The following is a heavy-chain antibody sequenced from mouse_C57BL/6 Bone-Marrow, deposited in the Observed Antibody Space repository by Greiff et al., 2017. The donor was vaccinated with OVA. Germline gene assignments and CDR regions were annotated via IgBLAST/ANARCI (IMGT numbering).Heavy chain of an antibody. D-gene: IGHD2-5*01. CDR3: TIYSNYGWFAY. Sequence: VQLQQSGTVLARPGASVKMSCKTSVYTFTSYWMHWVKQRPGQGLEWIGAIYPGNSDTSYNQKFKGKAKLTAVTSASTAYMELSSLTNEDSAVYYCTIYSNYGWFAYWGQGTLVTVSA. V-gene: IGHV1-5*01. CDR2: IYPGNSDT. CDR1: VYTFTSYW. J-gene: IGHJ3*01.